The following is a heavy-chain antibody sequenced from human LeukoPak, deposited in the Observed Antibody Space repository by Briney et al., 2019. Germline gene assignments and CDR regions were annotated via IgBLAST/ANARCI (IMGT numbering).Heavy chain of an antibody. CDR1: GGSISSGGYY. CDR2: IYYSGST. Sequence: SETLSLTCTVSGGSISSGGYYWSWIRQHPGKGLEWIGYIYYSGSTYYNPSLKSRVTISVDTSKNQFSLKMSSVTAADTAVYYSARSLLDGYCSGGSCYPGRWFDPWGQGTLVTVSS. CDR3: ARSLLDGYCSGGSCYPGRWFDP. V-gene: IGHV4-31*03. D-gene: IGHD2-15*01. J-gene: IGHJ5*02.